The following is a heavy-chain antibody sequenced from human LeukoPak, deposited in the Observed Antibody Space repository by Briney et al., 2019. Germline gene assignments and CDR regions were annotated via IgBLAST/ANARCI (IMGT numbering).Heavy chain of an antibody. V-gene: IGHV1-18*01. CDR3: AREVLRYYLGGGMDV. CDR2: ISAYNGNT. CDR1: GYTFTSYG. Sequence: ASVKVSCKASGYTFTSYGISWVRQAPGQGLEWMGWISAYNGNTNYAQKLQGRVTMTTDTSTSTAYMELRSLRSDDTAVYYCAREVLRYYLGGGMDVWGQGTTVTVSS. J-gene: IGHJ6*02. D-gene: IGHD3-9*01.